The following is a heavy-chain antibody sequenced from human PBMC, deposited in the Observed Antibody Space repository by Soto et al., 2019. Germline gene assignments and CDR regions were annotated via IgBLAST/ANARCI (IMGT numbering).Heavy chain of an antibody. CDR2: ISSGAITI. D-gene: IGHD6-6*01. CDR3: AGQYSSSSVEF. J-gene: IGHJ4*02. CDR1: GFTFSDYY. Sequence: GGSLRLSCAASGFTFSDYYMNWIRQAPGKGLEWVSYISSGAITIYYVDSVKGRFTISRDNAKNSLYLQMNSLRAEDTAVYYCAGQYSSSSVEFWGQGTLVTVSS. V-gene: IGHV3-11*01.